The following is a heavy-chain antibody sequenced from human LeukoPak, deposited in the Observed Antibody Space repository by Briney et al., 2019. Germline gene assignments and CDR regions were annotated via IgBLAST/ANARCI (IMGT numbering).Heavy chain of an antibody. V-gene: IGHV3-48*03. CDR2: ISRSGSVI. CDR3: ATGYTSGWHFDY. J-gene: IGHJ4*02. Sequence: GGSLRLSCVASGFTFSSNEMNWVRQAPGKGLEWVSYISRSGSVIHYADSVKGRFTVSRDNAENSLYLQMNSLRDDDTAVYYCATGYTSGWHFDYWGQGTLVNVSS. CDR1: GFTFSSNE. D-gene: IGHD6-19*01.